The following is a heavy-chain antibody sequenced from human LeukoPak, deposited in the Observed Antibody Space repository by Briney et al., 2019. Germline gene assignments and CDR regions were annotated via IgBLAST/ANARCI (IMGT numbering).Heavy chain of an antibody. D-gene: IGHD5-24*01. V-gene: IGHV4-39*01. CDR2: VYYDGTS. CDR1: GGSINSHSYY. Sequence: PSETLSLTCTVSGGSINSHSYYWGWIRQPPGKGLEWIGSVYYDGTSYSNPSLKSRVAVFVDTSRDQFSLDPSFVTAADTALYYCVRHISTNTGSFDSCGQGTLVSVSS. J-gene: IGHJ4*02. CDR3: VRHISTNTGSFDS.